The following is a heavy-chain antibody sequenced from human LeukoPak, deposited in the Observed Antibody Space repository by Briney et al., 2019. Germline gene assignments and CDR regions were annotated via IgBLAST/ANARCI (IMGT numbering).Heavy chain of an antibody. D-gene: IGHD4-17*01. J-gene: IGHJ5*01. CDR3: ANPPTVTKIRFDS. Sequence: SQTLSLTCAISGDSVSTNSAGWNWIRQSPSRGLEWLGRTYYNSNWYKDYAASVKSRITINPDTSKNQFSLQLNSVTPEDTAVYYCANPPTVTKIRFDSWGQGTLVTVSS. CDR2: TYYNSNWYK. CDR1: GDSVSTNSAG. V-gene: IGHV6-1*01.